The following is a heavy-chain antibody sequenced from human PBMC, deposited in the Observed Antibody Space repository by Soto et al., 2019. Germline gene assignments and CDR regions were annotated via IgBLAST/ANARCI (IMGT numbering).Heavy chain of an antibody. CDR2: ISYDGSNK. V-gene: IGHV3-30*01. D-gene: IGHD3-3*01. CDR3: ASLARFLEWSLFDY. CDR1: GFTFSSYA. J-gene: IGHJ4*02. Sequence: PGGSLRLSCAASGFTFSSYAMHWVRQAPGKGLEWVAVISYDGSNKYYADSVKGRFTISRDNSKNTLYLQMNSLRAVYTAVDYCASLARFLEWSLFDYWGQGTLVTVSS.